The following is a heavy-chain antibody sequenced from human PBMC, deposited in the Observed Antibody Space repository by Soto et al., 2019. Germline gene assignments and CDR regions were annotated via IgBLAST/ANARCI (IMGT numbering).Heavy chain of an antibody. CDR2: LTYDGSNA. D-gene: IGHD1-26*01. CDR1: GFPITNHA. Sequence: QVQLVESGGGVVQPGRSLRLSCAASGFPITNHAMHWVRQAPGKGLEWAAVLTYDGSNAYYADSVQGRVTISRDSPTNTLSLEMNSLGPEDTALYYSAIDHSVQSQGGSNALDTWGQGTMVNISS. V-gene: IGHV3-30*04. CDR3: AIDHSVQSQGGSNALDT. J-gene: IGHJ3*02.